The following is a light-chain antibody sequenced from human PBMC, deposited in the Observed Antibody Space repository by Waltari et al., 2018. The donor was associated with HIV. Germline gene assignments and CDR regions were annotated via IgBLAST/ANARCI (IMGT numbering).Light chain of an antibody. J-gene: IGKJ5*01. CDR3: MQALQTIT. CDR2: LCS. CDR1: QSLLHSNKKNY. V-gene: IGKV2-28*01. Sequence: DIVMTQSPLSLPVTPGEPASISCTSSQSLLHSNKKNYFDWYLQKPGQSPQLLIYLCSNRAAGVPDRFSGSGSGTDFTLKISRVEAEDVGVYYCMQALQTITFGQGTRLEIK.